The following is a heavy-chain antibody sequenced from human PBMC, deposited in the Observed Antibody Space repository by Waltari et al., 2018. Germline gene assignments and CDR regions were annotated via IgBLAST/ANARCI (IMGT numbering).Heavy chain of an antibody. CDR1: GGSISSYY. V-gene: IGHV4-59*01. Sequence: QVQLQESGPGLVKPSETLSLTCTVSGGSISSYYWSWIRQPPGKGLEWIGYIYYSGSTNYNPSLKRRVTISVDTSKNQFSLKLSAVTAADTAVYYCAREGYSGAPGDWGQGTLVTVSS. D-gene: IGHD5-18*01. CDR2: IYYSGST. CDR3: AREGYSGAPGD. J-gene: IGHJ4*02.